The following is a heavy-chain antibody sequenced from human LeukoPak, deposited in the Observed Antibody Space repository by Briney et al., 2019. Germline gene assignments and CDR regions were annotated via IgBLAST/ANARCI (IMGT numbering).Heavy chain of an antibody. V-gene: IGHV3-23*01. D-gene: IGHD3-3*01. J-gene: IGHJ4*02. CDR2: ISGSGGNT. CDR3: AKDLVGERFLEQTGI. CDR1: GFTFSSYA. Sequence: GGSLRLSCAASGFTFSSYAMSWVRQAPGKGLEWVSAISGSGGNTYYADSVKGRFTISRDNSKNTLYLQMNSLRAEDTAVYYCAKDLVGERFLEQTGIWGQGTLVTVSS.